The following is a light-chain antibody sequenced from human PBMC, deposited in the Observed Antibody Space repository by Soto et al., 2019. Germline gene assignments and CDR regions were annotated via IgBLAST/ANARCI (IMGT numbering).Light chain of an antibody. J-gene: IGKJ5*01. CDR2: GAS. CDR3: QQYSDLPMT. Sequence: EIVLTQSPGTLSLSPGERATLSCRASQSVSSNLAWYQQKPGQAPRLLIYGASRRATGIPDRFSGSASGTDFTLTISRLEPEDFAVYFCQQYSDLPMTFGQGTRLENK. V-gene: IGKV3-20*01. CDR1: QSVSSN.